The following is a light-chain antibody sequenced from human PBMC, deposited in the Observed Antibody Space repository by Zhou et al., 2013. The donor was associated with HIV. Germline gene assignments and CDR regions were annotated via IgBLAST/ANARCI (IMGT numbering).Light chain of an antibody. CDR1: QTISNY. Sequence: DIQMTQSPSSLSASAGDRVTITCRASQTISNYLNWYQQKPGKAPTLLIYKASNLQSGVPSRFSGSGSGTEFTLTISSLQPDDFATYYCQQYNSYVRTFGQGTKVEIK. V-gene: IGKV1-5*03. CDR2: KAS. CDR3: QQYNSYVRT. J-gene: IGKJ1*01.